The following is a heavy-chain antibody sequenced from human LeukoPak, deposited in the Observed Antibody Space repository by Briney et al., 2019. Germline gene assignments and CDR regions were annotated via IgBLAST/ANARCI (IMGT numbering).Heavy chain of an antibody. Sequence: GGSLRLSCAASGFSVSSNYMSWVRQAPGKGLEWVSAIYSGGSTYYADSVKGRFTISRHNSENTLCLQMNSLRAEDTAVYYCARSDSSGYMFFDYWGQGTLVTVSS. J-gene: IGHJ4*02. CDR3: ARSDSSGYMFFDY. CDR2: IYSGGST. V-gene: IGHV3-53*04. CDR1: GFSVSSNY. D-gene: IGHD3-22*01.